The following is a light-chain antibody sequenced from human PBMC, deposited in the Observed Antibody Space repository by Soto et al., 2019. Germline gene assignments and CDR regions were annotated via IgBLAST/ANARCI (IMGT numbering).Light chain of an antibody. CDR2: LNSDGSH. J-gene: IGLJ2*01. CDR3: QTWGTGIYVV. Sequence: QPVLTQSPSASSSLGASVKLTCTTSSGHSSYAIAWHQQQPEKGPRYLMKLNSDGSHSKGDGIPDRFSGSSPGAERYLTISSLQSEDEADYYCQTWGTGIYVVFGGGTKLTVL. V-gene: IGLV4-69*01. CDR1: SGHSSYA.